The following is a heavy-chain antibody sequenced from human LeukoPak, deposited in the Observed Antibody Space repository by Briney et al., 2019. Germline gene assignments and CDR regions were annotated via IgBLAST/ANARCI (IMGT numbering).Heavy chain of an antibody. CDR3: AKDKVRKDSSRGRDAFDI. J-gene: IGHJ3*02. V-gene: IGHV3-23*01. Sequence: GRSLRLSCAASGFTFSSYAMSWVRQAPGKGLEWVSAISGSGGSTYYADSVKGRFTISRDNSKNTLYLQMNSLRAEDTAVYYCAKDKVRKDSSRGRDAFDIWGQGTMVTVSS. CDR2: ISGSGGST. CDR1: GFTFSSYA. D-gene: IGHD6-13*01.